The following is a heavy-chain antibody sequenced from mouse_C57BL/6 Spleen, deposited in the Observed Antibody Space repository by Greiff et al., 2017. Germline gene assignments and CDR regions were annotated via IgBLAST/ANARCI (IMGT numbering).Heavy chain of an antibody. V-gene: IGHV1-64*01. J-gene: IGHJ4*01. D-gene: IGHD2-3*01. Sequence: QVQLQQSGAELVKPGASVKLSCKASGYTFTSYWMHWVKQRPGQGLEWIGMIHPNSGSTNYNEKFKSKATLTVDKSSSTAYMQLSSLTSEDSAVYYCARADYDGYYDKDYWGQGTSVTVSS. CDR2: IHPNSGST. CDR1: GYTFTSYW. CDR3: ARADYDGYYDKDY.